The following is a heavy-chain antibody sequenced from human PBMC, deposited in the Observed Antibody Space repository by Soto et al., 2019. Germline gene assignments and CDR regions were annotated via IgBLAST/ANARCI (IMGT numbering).Heavy chain of an antibody. CDR1: GFTVSSNY. D-gene: IGHD3-10*01. J-gene: IGHJ4*02. CDR3: ASLYGSGSHFDY. CDR2: IYSGGST. V-gene: IGHV3-53*01. Sequence: GGSLRLSCAASGFTVSSNYMSWVRQAPGKGLEWVSVIYSGGSTYYADSVKGRFTISRDNSKNTLYLQMNSLRAEDTAVYYWASLYGSGSHFDYWGQGTLVTVSS.